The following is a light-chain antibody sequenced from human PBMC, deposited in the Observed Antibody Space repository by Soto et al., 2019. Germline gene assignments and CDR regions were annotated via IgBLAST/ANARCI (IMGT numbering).Light chain of an antibody. J-gene: IGKJ1*01. CDR1: QSVSSN. V-gene: IGKV3-15*01. CDR3: QQYNNWPRT. Sequence: EIVLTQSPGTLSLSPGERATLSCRASQSVSSNLAWYQQRPGQAPRLLIYAASTRATGIPARFSGSGSGTEFTLIIDSLQSEDFAVYYCQQYNNWPRTFGQGTKVDIK. CDR2: AAS.